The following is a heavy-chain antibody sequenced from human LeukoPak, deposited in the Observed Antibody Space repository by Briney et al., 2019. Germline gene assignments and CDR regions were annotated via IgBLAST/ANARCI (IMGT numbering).Heavy chain of an antibody. V-gene: IGHV3-7*05. Sequence: PGGSLRLSCAASGFTFSSYWMSWVRQAPGKGLQWVANIKQGGSDKYYVDSVKGRFTISRDNAKNSLYLQMNSLRAEDTAVYYCARNNNYFDHWGQGTLVTVSS. CDR3: ARNNNYFDH. J-gene: IGHJ5*02. CDR1: GFTFSSYW. CDR2: IKQGGSDK.